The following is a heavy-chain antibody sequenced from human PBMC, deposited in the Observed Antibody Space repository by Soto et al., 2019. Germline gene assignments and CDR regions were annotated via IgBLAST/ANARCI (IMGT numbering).Heavy chain of an antibody. V-gene: IGHV6-1*01. J-gene: IGHJ4*02. Sequence: SQTLSLTCAISGDSVSSNSAAWNWIRQSPSRGLEWLGRTYYRSKWYSVYAPSVKSRATIKPDTSKNQFSLQLNSVTPEDTAVNYCVKNREDFAYSNYLQYWGQGTLVTVSS. CDR2: TYYRSKWYS. CDR3: VKNREDFAYSNYLQY. CDR1: GDSVSSNSAA. D-gene: IGHD4-4*01.